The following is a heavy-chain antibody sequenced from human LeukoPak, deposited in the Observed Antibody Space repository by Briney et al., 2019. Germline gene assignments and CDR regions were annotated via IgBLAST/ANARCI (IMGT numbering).Heavy chain of an antibody. D-gene: IGHD3-3*01. CDR1: GYSFTSYW. V-gene: IGHV5-51*01. Sequence: GESLKISCKGSGYSFTSYWIGWVRQMPGKGLEWMGIIYPGDSDTRYSPSFQGQVTISADKSIGTAYLQWSSLKASNTAIYYCARQNDFRLDYWGQGTLVTVSS. J-gene: IGHJ4*02. CDR3: ARQNDFRLDY. CDR2: IYPGDSDT.